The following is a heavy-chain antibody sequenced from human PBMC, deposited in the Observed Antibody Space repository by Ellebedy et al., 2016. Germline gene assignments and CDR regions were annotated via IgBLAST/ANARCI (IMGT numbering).Heavy chain of an antibody. Sequence: GESLKISXAASGFTFSYAWMNWVRQAPGKGLEWVSTISAGSDTTRLADSVKGRFTISRDSSKNSVYLRMNNLRVEDTAVYYCRQGHYADLWGQGTLVTVSS. CDR1: GFTFSYAW. CDR3: RQGHYADL. D-gene: IGHD4-17*01. CDR2: ISAGSDTT. J-gene: IGHJ4*02. V-gene: IGHV3-69-1*02.